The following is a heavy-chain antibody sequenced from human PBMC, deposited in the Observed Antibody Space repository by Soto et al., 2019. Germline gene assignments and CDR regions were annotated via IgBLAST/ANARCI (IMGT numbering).Heavy chain of an antibody. CDR3: AKDTPPSYGMDV. CDR2: INPSGGST. J-gene: IGHJ6*02. CDR1: GYTFTSYY. V-gene: IGHV1-46*01. Sequence: QVQLVQSGAEVKKPGASVKVSCKASGYTFTSYYMHWVRQAPGQGLEWMGIINPSGGSTSFAQKFQGRVTMTRDTSTSTVYMELSSPRSEDTAVYYCAKDTPPSYGMDVWGQGTTVTVSS.